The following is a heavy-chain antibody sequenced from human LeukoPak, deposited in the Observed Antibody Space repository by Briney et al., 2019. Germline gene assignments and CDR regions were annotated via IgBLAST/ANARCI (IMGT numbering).Heavy chain of an antibody. Sequence: GGSLRLSCAASGFTFSSYGMHWVRQAPGKGLEWVAVISYDGSNKYYADSVKGRFTISRDNSKDTLYLQMNSLRAEDTAVYYCAKAISPYSGSYLHYWGQGTLVTVSS. CDR2: ISYDGSNK. D-gene: IGHD1-26*01. V-gene: IGHV3-30*18. CDR1: GFTFSSYG. CDR3: AKAISPYSGSYLHY. J-gene: IGHJ4*02.